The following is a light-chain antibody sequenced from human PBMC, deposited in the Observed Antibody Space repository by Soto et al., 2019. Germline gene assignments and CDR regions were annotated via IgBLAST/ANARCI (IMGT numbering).Light chain of an antibody. V-gene: IGKV3D-20*01. J-gene: IGKJ4*01. CDR1: HTIASVY. CDR2: DTS. Sequence: MVLAQSLSSLSLSAGERATLSCGASHTIASVYLAWYQHKPGLWPGLLIYDTSLRATGTPARFPGPPSATDFTLTLSTMEPEDFAVYSCQPYDTSLTSAGGPKMDIK. CDR3: QPYDTSLT.